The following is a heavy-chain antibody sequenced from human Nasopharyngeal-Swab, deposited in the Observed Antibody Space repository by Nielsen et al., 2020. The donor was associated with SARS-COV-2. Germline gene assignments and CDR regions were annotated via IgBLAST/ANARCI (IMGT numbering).Heavy chain of an antibody. D-gene: IGHD3-10*01. Sequence: IRQPPGKGLEWIGSIYYSGSTYYNPSLKSRVTISVDTSKNQLSLKLSSVTAADTAVYYCASRRYYYGSGSYSLDYWGQGTLVTVSS. J-gene: IGHJ4*02. CDR2: IYYSGST. CDR3: ASRRYYYGSGSYSLDY. V-gene: IGHV4-39*07.